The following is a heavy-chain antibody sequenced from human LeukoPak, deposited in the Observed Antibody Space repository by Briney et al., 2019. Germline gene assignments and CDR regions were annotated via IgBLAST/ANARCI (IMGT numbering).Heavy chain of an antibody. CDR2: IYVGGST. V-gene: IGHV3-53*01. J-gene: IGHJ4*02. Sequence: PGGSLRLSCEASGFTVSSNYMSWVRQAPGKGLEWVSVIYVGGSTYYADSVKGRFTISRDTSKNTLYLQMNSLRAEDTAVYYCASWPGGWYGEDSWGQGTLVTVSS. CDR1: GFTVSSNY. D-gene: IGHD6-19*01. CDR3: ASWPGGWYGEDS.